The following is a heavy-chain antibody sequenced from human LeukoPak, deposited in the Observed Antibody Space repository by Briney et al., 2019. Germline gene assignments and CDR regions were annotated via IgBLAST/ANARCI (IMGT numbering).Heavy chain of an antibody. CDR2: IRSKADNYAT. V-gene: IGHV3-73*01. D-gene: IGHD2-2*01. CDR1: GFTFKDAW. J-gene: IGHJ6*03. CDR3: SRASTKPLYYMDV. Sequence: GSLRLSCAASGFTFKDAWMSWVRQAPGKGLEWVGRIRSKADNYATAYAASVKGRFTISRDDSKNTAYLQMNSLKTEDTAVYYCSRASTKPLYYMDVWGKGTTVTISS.